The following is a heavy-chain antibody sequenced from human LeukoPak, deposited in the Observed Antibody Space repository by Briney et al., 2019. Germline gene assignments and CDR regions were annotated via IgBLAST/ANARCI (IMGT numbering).Heavy chain of an antibody. CDR1: GFTVSSNY. CDR2: IKTDGSEK. J-gene: IGHJ4*02. CDR3: VRDGYTGSYYDY. D-gene: IGHD1-26*01. Sequence: GGSLRLSCAASGFTVSSNYMSWVRQAPGKGLEWLANIKTDGSEKYYVDSVKGRFTISRDNAKTSLYLQMNSLRAEDTAVYYCVRDGYTGSYYDYWGQGTLVTVSS. V-gene: IGHV3-7*05.